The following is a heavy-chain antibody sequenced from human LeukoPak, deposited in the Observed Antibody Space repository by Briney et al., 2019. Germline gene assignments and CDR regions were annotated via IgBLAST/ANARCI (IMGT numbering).Heavy chain of an antibody. J-gene: IGHJ5*02. Sequence: GGSLRLSCAASGFTFSSYGMNWVRQAPGKGLEWVAVISYDGRNKYYADSVKGRFTISRDNSKNTLNLQMNSLRVEDTAVYYCAKAGYSGGWFSWFDPWGQGTLVTVPS. D-gene: IGHD6-19*01. CDR3: AKAGYSGGWFSWFDP. CDR2: ISYDGRNK. V-gene: IGHV3-30*18. CDR1: GFTFSSYG.